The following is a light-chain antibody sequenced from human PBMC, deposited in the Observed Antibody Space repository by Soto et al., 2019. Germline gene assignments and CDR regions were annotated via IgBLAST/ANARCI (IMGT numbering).Light chain of an antibody. J-gene: IGLJ2*01. Sequence: QSALTQPASVSGSPGQSITISCTGTSSDIGAYNFVSWYQQHPGKAPKLMLYDVNIRSSGVSNRFSGSKSGNTASLTMSGLQAEDEADYYCTSWTTSTTMIFGGGTKVTVL. CDR1: SSDIGAYNF. CDR3: TSWTTSTTMI. V-gene: IGLV2-14*03. CDR2: DVN.